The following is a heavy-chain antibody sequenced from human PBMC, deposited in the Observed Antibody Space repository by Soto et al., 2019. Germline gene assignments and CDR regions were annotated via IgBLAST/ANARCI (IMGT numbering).Heavy chain of an antibody. CDR2: INHSGST. CDR3: ASEMVRGVIPPQGYGMDV. V-gene: IGHV4-34*01. J-gene: IGHJ6*02. CDR1: CGSFSGYY. Sequence: SETLSLTCAVYCGSFSGYYWSWIRQPPGKGLEWIGEINHSGSTNYNPSLKGRVTISVDTSKNQFSLKLSSVTAADTAVYYCASEMVRGVIPPQGYGMDVWGQGTTVTVSS. D-gene: IGHD3-10*01.